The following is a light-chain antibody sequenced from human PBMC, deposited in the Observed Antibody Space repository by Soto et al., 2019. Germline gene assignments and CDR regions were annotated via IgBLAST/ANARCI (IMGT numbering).Light chain of an antibody. CDR2: GNS. CDR1: SSNIGAGYD. Sequence: QSVLTQPPSVSGAPGQRVTISCTGSSSNIGAGYDVHWYQQLPGTAPKLLVYGNSNLPSGVPDRFSGSKSGTSASLAITGLQAEDEADYYCQSYDSRLRGLEVFGGGTKLTVL. J-gene: IGLJ3*02. V-gene: IGLV1-40*01. CDR3: QSYDSRLRGLEV.